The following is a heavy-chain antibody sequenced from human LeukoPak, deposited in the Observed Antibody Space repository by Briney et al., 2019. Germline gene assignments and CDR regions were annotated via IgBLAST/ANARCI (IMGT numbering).Heavy chain of an antibody. J-gene: IGHJ5*02. Sequence: TGGSLRLSCAASGSTFSSYWMHWVRQAPGKGLVWVSHINSDGSSTNYADSVKGRFTISRDNAKNTLYLQMNSLRAEDTAVYYCAREDTVNWFDPWGQGTLVTVSS. D-gene: IGHD4-17*01. CDR2: INSDGSST. CDR3: AREDTVNWFDP. V-gene: IGHV3-74*01. CDR1: GSTFSSYW.